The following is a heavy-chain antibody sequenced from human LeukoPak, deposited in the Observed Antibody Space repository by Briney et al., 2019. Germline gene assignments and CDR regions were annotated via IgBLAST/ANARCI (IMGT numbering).Heavy chain of an antibody. J-gene: IGHJ1*01. V-gene: IGHV3-33*01. CDR1: GFTFSSYG. CDR2: IWYDGSNK. CDR3: ARGDGYNDAEYLQH. D-gene: IGHD5-24*01. Sequence: GGSLRLSCAASGFTFSSYGMHWVRQAPGKGLEWVAVIWYDGSNKYYGDSVKGRFTISRDNSKKTLYLQMNSLRVEGTAVYYCARGDGYNDAEYLQHWGQGILVTVS.